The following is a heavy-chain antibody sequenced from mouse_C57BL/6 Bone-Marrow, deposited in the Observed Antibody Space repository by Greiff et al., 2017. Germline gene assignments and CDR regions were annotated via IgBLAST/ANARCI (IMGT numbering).Heavy chain of an antibody. V-gene: IGHV1-80*01. CDR1: GYAFRSYW. CDR2: IYPGDGDT. D-gene: IGHD1-1*01. CDR3: ARGSSYGWFSY. J-gene: IGHJ3*01. Sequence: QVQLQQSGAELVKPGASVKISCKASGYAFRSYWMNWVKQRPGKGLEWIGQIYPGDGDTNYNGKFKGKATLTADKSSSTAYMQLSSLTSEDSAVYFCARGSSYGWFSYWGQGTLVTVSA.